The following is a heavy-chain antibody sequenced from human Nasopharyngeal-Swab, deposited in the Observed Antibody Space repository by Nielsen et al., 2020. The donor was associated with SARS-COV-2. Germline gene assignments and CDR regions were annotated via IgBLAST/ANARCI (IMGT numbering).Heavy chain of an antibody. Sequence: VRQAPGKGLEWVAVISYDGSNKYYADSVKGRFTISRDNSKNTLYLQMNSLRAEDTAVYYCARHRYPRHWFDPWGQGTLVTVSS. CDR2: ISYDGSNK. J-gene: IGHJ5*02. CDR3: ARHRYPRHWFDP. D-gene: IGHD1-14*01. V-gene: IGHV3-30*03.